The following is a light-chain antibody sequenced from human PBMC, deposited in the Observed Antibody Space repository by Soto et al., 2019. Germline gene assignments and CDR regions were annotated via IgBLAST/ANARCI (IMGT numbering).Light chain of an antibody. CDR2: GAS. CDR1: QSVSSN. Sequence: EIVMTQSPATLSVSPGERATLSCRASQSVSSNLAWYQQKPGQAPRLLIYGASTRATGIPARFSGSGSGTEFTLTISSLQSEDFAVYYCQQENNWPRYTFGQGTKLEIK. V-gene: IGKV3-15*01. CDR3: QQENNWPRYT. J-gene: IGKJ2*01.